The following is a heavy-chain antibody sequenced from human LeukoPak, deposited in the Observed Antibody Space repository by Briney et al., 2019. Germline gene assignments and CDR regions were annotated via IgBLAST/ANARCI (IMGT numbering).Heavy chain of an antibody. CDR3: AKENVDTAISYFDY. V-gene: IGHV3-30*02. CDR2: IRYDGSNK. CDR1: GFTFSSYG. Sequence: GGSLRLSCAASGFTFSSYGMHWVRQAPGKGLEWVAFIRYDGSNKYYADSVKGRFTISRDNSKNTLYLQVNSLRAEDTAVYYCAKENVDTAISYFDYWGQGTLVTVSS. D-gene: IGHD5-18*01. J-gene: IGHJ4*02.